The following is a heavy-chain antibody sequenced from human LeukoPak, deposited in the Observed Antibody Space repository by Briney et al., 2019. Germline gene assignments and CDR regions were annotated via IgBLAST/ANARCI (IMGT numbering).Heavy chain of an antibody. D-gene: IGHD5-24*01. CDR3: ARSRYNLDY. CDR1: GFTFSSYD. J-gene: IGHJ4*02. Sequence: GGSLRLSCAASGFTFSSYDMHWVRQAPGKGPEWVAIIRYDGSNKNYADSVKGRFTISRDNSKKTLYLQMNSLRAEDTAVYYYARSRYNLDYWGQGTLVTVSS. CDR2: IRYDGSNK. V-gene: IGHV3-33*01.